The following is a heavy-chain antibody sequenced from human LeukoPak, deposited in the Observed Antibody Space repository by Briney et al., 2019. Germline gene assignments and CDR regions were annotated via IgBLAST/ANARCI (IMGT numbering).Heavy chain of an antibody. V-gene: IGHV6-1*01. Sequence: SQTPSLTCAISGDSVSSTRAAWNWIRQSPSRGLEWLGRTYYRSKWHSGYAVSVKSRIIIKADTSRNHFSLQLDSVTPEDTAVYYCARDTAAGGSDFDYWGQGTLVTVSS. CDR3: ARDTAAGGSDFDY. CDR1: GDSVSSTRAA. J-gene: IGHJ4*02. CDR2: TYYRSKWHS. D-gene: IGHD6-13*01.